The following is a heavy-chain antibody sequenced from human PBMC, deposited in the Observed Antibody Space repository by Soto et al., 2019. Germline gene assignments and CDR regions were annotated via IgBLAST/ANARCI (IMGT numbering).Heavy chain of an antibody. J-gene: IGHJ4*02. CDR1: GFMFSNNG. V-gene: IGHV3-30*03. CDR3: AITSVADASFDY. CDR2: ISYDGSET. D-gene: IGHD4-4*01. Sequence: QVQLVESGGGVVHPGRSLSLSCAGSGFMFSNNGMHWVRRAPGKGLEWVAFISYDGSETFYADSVKGRFTISRDNSKSTRFLHMSSLKNEDTAVYYCAITSVADASFDYWGQGTLVTVSS.